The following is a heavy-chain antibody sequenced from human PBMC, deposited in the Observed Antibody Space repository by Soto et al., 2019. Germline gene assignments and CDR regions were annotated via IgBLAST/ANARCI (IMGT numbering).Heavy chain of an antibody. CDR2: INPNSGGT. J-gene: IGHJ5*02. Sequence: GXSDQVSCPSSGYTFTGYYMPWVRQAPGQGLEWMGWINPNSGGTNYAQKFQGRVTMTRDTSISTAYMELSRLRSDDTAVYYCARVMRYCSGGSCPTGDDTWGPGTLVTVSS. D-gene: IGHD2-15*01. CDR3: ARVMRYCSGGSCPTGDDT. CDR1: GYTFTGYY. V-gene: IGHV1-2*02.